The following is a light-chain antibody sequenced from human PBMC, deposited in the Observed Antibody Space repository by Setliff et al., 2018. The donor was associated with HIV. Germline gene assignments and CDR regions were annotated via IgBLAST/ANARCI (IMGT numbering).Light chain of an antibody. CDR3: SSYTGSDTFDV. J-gene: IGLJ1*01. Sequence: QSALTQPASVSGSPGQSIAISCTGTSSDVGSYKYVSWYQQHPGKAPKLMIYDVSNRPSGVSNRFSGSKSGNTASLTISGLQAEDEATYFCSSYTGSDTFDVFGTGTKVTVL. V-gene: IGLV2-14*03. CDR1: SSDVGSYKY. CDR2: DVS.